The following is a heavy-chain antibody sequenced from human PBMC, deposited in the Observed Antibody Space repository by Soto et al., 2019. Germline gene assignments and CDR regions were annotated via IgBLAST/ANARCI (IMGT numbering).Heavy chain of an antibody. CDR3: ARDRGIAAAGYYYYGMDV. Sequence: ASVKVSCKASGYTFAGYYMHWGRQAPGQGLEWMGWINPNSGGTNYAQKFQGWVTMTRDTSISTAYMELSRLRSDDTAVYYCARDRGIAAAGYYYYGMDVWGQGTTVTVSS. CDR2: INPNSGGT. D-gene: IGHD6-13*01. J-gene: IGHJ6*02. V-gene: IGHV1-2*04. CDR1: GYTFAGYY.